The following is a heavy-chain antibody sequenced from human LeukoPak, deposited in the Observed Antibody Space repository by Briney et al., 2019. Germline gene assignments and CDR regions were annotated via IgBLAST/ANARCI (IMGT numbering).Heavy chain of an antibody. J-gene: IGHJ4*02. CDR2: INPSGGST. V-gene: IGHV1-46*01. CDR3: ARDPRGWFGESQLVGYFDY. D-gene: IGHD3-10*01. Sequence: ASVKVSCKASGYTFTSYYMHWVRQAPGQGLEWMGIINPSGGSTSYAQKFQGRVTMTRDTSTSTVYMELSSLRSEDPAVYYCARDPRGWFGESQLVGYFDYWGQGTLVTVSS. CDR1: GYTFTSYY.